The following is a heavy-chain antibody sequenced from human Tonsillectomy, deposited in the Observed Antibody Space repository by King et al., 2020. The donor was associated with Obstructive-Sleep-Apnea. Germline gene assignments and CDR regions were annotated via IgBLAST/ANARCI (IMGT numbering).Heavy chain of an antibody. CDR2: INPNSGGT. CDR1: GYSFTGYY. V-gene: IGHV1-2*04. CDR3: TRGSPGLAVAGSCFDY. J-gene: IGHJ4*02. D-gene: IGHD6-19*01. Sequence: QLVQSGAEVKKPGASVKVSCKASGYSFTGYYMHWVRQAPGQGLEGMGGINPNSGGTNFAWKFQDWFTMTRDTSISTVYMELSRLSSDDTAVYYCTRGSPGLAVAGSCFDYWGQGTLVTVSS.